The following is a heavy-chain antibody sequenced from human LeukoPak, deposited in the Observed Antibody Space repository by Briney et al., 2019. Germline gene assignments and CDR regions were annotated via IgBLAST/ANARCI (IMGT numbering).Heavy chain of an antibody. CDR2: ISSSGSTI. V-gene: IGHV3-11*04. D-gene: IGHD5-18*01. CDR1: GFTFSDYY. CDR3: ARAVEDTAMVHPYYYYYYYMDV. Sequence: GGSLRLSCAASGFTFSDYYMSWIRQAPGKGLEWGSYISSSGSTIYYADSVKGRFTISRDNAKNSLYLQMNSLRAEDTAVYYCARAVEDTAMVHPYYYYYYYMDVWGKGTTVTVSS. J-gene: IGHJ6*03.